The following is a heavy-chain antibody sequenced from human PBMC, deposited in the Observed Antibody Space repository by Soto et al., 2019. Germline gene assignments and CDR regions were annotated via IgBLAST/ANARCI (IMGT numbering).Heavy chain of an antibody. CDR1: GFTFSNFG. CDR3: AKSRDGYSFYYFYGLDV. CDR2: ILYDGSNT. J-gene: IGHJ6*02. V-gene: IGHV3-30*18. D-gene: IGHD4-4*01. Sequence: ESGGGVVQPGRSLRLSCAASGFTFSNFGMHWVRQAPGKGLEWVAVILYDGSNTYYADSVKGRFTISRDNSKNTLYLEMNSLRPEDTAVYHCAKSRDGYSFYYFYGLDVWGQGTTVTVSS.